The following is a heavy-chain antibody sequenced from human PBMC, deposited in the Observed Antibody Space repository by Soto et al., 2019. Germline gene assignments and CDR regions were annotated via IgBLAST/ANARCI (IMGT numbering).Heavy chain of an antibody. CDR3: ARGAPEVRGVIFAFDI. V-gene: IGHV4-4*02. CDR2: IYHSGST. CDR1: GGSISSSNW. D-gene: IGHD3-10*01. J-gene: IGHJ3*02. Sequence: QVQLQESGPGLVKPSGTLSLTCAVSGGSISSSNWWSWVRQPPGKGLEWIGEIYHSGSTNYNPSLKSRVNISVDKSKNQFSLKLSSVTAADTAVYYCARGAPEVRGVIFAFDIWGQGTMVTVSS.